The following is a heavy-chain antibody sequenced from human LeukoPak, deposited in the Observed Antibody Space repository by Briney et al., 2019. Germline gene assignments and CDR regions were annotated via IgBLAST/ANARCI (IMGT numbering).Heavy chain of an antibody. Sequence: PGGSLRLSCTASGFTFTSFAMSWVRQAPGKGLEWVSNIATTTYYADSVKGRFTVSRDNSKNTLYLQVNSLRADDTGVYYCAKENMPFGPSVVNRVGGAFDIWGQGTRVTVSS. CDR1: GFTFTSFA. CDR3: AKENMPFGPSVVNRVGGAFDI. V-gene: IGHV3-23*01. D-gene: IGHD3-22*01. J-gene: IGHJ3*02. CDR2: IATTT.